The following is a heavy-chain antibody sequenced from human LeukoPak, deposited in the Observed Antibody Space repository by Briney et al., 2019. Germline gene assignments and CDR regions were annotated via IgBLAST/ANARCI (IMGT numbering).Heavy chain of an antibody. J-gene: IGHJ6*03. CDR2: IYTSGST. CDR1: GGSISSYY. D-gene: IGHD6-13*01. V-gene: IGHV4-4*07. Sequence: SETLSLTCTVSGGSISSYYWSWIRQPAGKGLEWIGRIYTSGSTNYNPSLKSRVTMSVDTSKNQFSLKLSSVTAADTAVYYCARINGSSWYPYYYYMDVWGKGTTVTVSS. CDR3: ARINGSSWYPYYYYMDV.